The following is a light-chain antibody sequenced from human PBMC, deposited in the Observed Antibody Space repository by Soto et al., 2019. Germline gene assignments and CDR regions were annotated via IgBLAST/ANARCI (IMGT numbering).Light chain of an antibody. CDR1: QDITNY. V-gene: IGKV1-33*01. CDR3: QHYGDFPFT. J-gene: IGKJ3*01. Sequence: DIQMTQSQSSLSASVGDRVTITCQASQDITNYLSWYQQKPGKAPKLLIYGASNLQTGVPSRFSGGGSGTDFTLTMSGLQPEDIATYYCQHYGDFPFTFGPGTKVEI. CDR2: GAS.